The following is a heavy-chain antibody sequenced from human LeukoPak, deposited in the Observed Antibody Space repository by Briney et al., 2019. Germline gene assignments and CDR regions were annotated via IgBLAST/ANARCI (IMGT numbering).Heavy chain of an antibody. Sequence: PSETLSLTCTVSGGSISSGDYYWSWIRQPPGKGLEWIGYIYDSGSTYYNPSLKSRVTISVDTSKNQFSLKLSSVTAADTAVYYCARNVSPYDAFDIWGQGTMVTVSS. CDR3: ARNVSPYDAFDI. CDR1: GGSISSGDYY. V-gene: IGHV4-30-4*01. CDR2: IYDSGST. J-gene: IGHJ3*02. D-gene: IGHD3-16*01.